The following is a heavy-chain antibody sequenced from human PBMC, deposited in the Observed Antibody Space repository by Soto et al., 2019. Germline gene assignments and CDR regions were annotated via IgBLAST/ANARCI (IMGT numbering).Heavy chain of an antibody. Sequence: GGSLRLSCVVSGFTFNSYWMHWVRQVPGKGLECVSRIDGDGTTAHYADSVKGRFTISRDNAKNTLYLQMNSLRAEDSAVYLCARRIAVAGTYDHWGQGTLVTVSS. CDR2: IDGDGTTA. CDR1: GFTFNSYW. CDR3: ARRIAVAGTYDH. J-gene: IGHJ4*02. D-gene: IGHD6-19*01. V-gene: IGHV3-74*01.